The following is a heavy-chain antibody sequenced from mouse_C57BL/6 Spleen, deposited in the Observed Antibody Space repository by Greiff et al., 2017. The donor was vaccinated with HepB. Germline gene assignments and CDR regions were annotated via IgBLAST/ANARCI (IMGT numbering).Heavy chain of an antibody. CDR2: IDPEDGET. Sequence: VHLKQSGAELVKPGASVKFSCTASGFNFNDYYMPWVKQRPEQGLEWIGCIDPEDGETKDAPNFQGKATITADTSSNTAYLQLSSLTSEDTSVYYCASPIGSSYAMDYWGQGTSVTVSS. CDR1: GFNFNDYY. CDR3: ASPIGSSYAMDY. J-gene: IGHJ4*01. D-gene: IGHD1-1*01. V-gene: IGHV14-2*01.